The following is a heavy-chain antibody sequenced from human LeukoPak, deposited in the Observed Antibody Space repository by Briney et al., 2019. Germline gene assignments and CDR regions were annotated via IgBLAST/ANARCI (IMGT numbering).Heavy chain of an antibody. CDR2: INPNSGDT. V-gene: IGHV1-2*02. D-gene: IGHD3-3*01. CDR3: ARVFSAGFFDY. J-gene: IGHJ4*02. Sequence: ASVKVSCKASGYSFTGNYMHWVRQAPGQGLEWMGWINPNSGDTNFAQKFQGRVTMTRDTSISTVYLQLNRLKSDDTAVYYCARVFSAGFFDYWGQGTLVTVSS. CDR1: GYSFTGNY.